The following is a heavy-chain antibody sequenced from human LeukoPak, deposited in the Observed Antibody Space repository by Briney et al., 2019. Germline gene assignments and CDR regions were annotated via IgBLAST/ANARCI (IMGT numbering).Heavy chain of an antibody. Sequence: GASVKISCKVSGYAFTDYYMHWVQQAPGKGLEWMGLVDHDDGETIYAEKFQGRVAITADTSTDTAYMELRSLRSDDTAVYYCARTGYSSSWLSSDDWGQGTLVTVSS. CDR3: ARTGYSSSWLSSDD. CDR2: VDHDDGET. V-gene: IGHV1-69-2*01. D-gene: IGHD6-13*01. CDR1: GYAFTDYY. J-gene: IGHJ4*02.